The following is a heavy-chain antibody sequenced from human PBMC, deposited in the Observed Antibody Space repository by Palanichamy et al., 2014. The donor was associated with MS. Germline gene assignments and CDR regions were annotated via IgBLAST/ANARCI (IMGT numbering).Heavy chain of an antibody. Sequence: EVQLVESGGGLIQPGGIPETLLCSLWVQRQYNYMAWVRQAPGKGLAWVSVLYPGGTIYYSDSVKGRFAVSRDSAKNTFYLQMNSLRVEDSALYYCARGAGHFFYAMDVWGLGTTVIVSS. CDR2: LYPGGTI. D-gene: IGHD3-16*01. CDR3: ARGAGHFFYAMDV. CDR1: VQRQYNY. J-gene: IGHJ6*02. V-gene: IGHV3-53*01.